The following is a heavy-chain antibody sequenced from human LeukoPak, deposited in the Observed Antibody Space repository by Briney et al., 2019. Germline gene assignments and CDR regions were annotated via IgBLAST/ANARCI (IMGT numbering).Heavy chain of an antibody. D-gene: IGHD4-23*01. CDR2: IYHTGTT. CDR1: RGSIMTTRW. V-gene: IGHV4-4*02. Sequence: SETLSLTCTLSRGSIMTTRWWSWVRQPPGKGLEWIGEIYHTGTTNYSPSLKSRLTISVDQSRNQFSLRLSSVTAADTATYYCAAWGVDYGGNFDYSDYWGQGTLVTVSS. CDR3: AAWGVDYGGNFDYSDY. J-gene: IGHJ4*02.